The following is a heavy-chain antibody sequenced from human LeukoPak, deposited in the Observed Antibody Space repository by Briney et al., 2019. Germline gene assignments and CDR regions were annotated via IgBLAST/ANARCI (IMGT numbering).Heavy chain of an antibody. CDR3: AILDPMRVYFQH. CDR1: GFTFSSYS. V-gene: IGHV3-21*01. J-gene: IGHJ1*01. CDR2: ISSSSSYI. Sequence: AGGSLRLSCAASGFTFSSYSMNWVRQAPGKGLEWVSSISSSSSYIYYADSVKGRFTISRDNAKNSLYLQMNSLRAEDTAVYYCAILDPMRVYFQHWGQGTLVTVSS.